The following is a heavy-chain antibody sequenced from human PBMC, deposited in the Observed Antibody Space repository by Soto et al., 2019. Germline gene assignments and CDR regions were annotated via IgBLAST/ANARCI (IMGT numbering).Heavy chain of an antibody. CDR2: ISSRSDSI. CDR3: TRDLFSYDYSGILWFDP. J-gene: IGHJ5*02. Sequence: GGSLRLSCAASGFIFTSYSMVWVRQAPGKGLEWVSSISSRSDSIYYADSVKGRFTISRDNAQNSLYLQMNSLTSEDTAVYYCTRDLFSYDYSGILWFDPWGQGTLVTVSS. V-gene: IGHV3-21*04. CDR1: GFIFTSYS. D-gene: IGHD3-16*01.